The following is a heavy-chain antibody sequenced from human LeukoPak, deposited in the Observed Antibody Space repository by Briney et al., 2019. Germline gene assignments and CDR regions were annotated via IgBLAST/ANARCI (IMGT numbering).Heavy chain of an antibody. D-gene: IGHD2-2*01. J-gene: IGHJ6*03. CDR2: INAGNGNT. CDR3: VREVPYCTTTWCSDYLYFMDV. CDR1: GYTFTSYA. V-gene: IGHV1-3*01. Sequence: ASVKVSCKASGYTFTSYAMHWVRQAPGQRLEWMGWINAGNGNTKYSQKFQGRVTITRDTSASTAYMELSSLRSEDTAVYYCVREVPYCTTTWCSDYLYFMDVWGKGTTVTVSS.